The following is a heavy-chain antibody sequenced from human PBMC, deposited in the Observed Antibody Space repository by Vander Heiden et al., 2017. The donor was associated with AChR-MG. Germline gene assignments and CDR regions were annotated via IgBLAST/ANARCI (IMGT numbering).Heavy chain of an antibody. CDR3: ARVLDYYDSSGYYLDY. CDR2: ISYDGSNK. D-gene: IGHD3-22*01. Sequence: QVQLVESGGGVVQPGRSLRLSCAASGFTFRSYAMHWVRQAPGKGLEWVAVISYDGSNKYYADSVKGRFTISRDNSKNTLYLQMNSLRAEDTAVYYCARVLDYYDSSGYYLDYWGQGTLVTVSS. V-gene: IGHV3-30-3*01. CDR1: GFTFRSYA. J-gene: IGHJ4*02.